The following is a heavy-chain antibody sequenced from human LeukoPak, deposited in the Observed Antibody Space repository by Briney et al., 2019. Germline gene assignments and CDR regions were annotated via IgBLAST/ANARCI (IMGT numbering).Heavy chain of an antibody. J-gene: IGHJ4*02. CDR3: SRLVEDTMTFPRGD. V-gene: IGHV3-73*01. D-gene: IGHD3-3*01. CDR2: IRSKANSYAT. Sequence: PGGSLRLSCAASGFIFSGSAIHWVRQASGKGLEWVGRIRSKANSYATAYAASVRGRFTISRDDLENTTYLHLNSLKTEDTAVYYCSRLVEDTMTFPRGDWGQGTLVTVSS. CDR1: GFIFSGSA.